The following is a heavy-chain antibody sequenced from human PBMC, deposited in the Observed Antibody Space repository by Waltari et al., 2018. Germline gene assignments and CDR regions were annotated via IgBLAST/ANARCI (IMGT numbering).Heavy chain of an antibody. D-gene: IGHD6-13*01. Sequence: EVQLVESGGGLVKPGGSLRLSCAASGFTFSGYSMNWVRQAPGKGLEWVSSISSSYNYINYADSVKGRFTISRDNAKNSLYLQMNSLRAEDTAVYYCARDPSLYSSSWVYFDYWGQGTLVTVSS. CDR3: ARDPSLYSSSWVYFDY. CDR1: GFTFSGYS. CDR2: ISSSYNYI. J-gene: IGHJ4*02. V-gene: IGHV3-21*01.